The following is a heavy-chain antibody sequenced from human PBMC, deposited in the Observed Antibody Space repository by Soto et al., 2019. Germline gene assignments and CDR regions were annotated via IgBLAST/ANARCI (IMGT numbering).Heavy chain of an antibody. D-gene: IGHD5-18*01. Sequence: ASVKVSCNASGYTFPSYGISWVRPAPGQGLEWMGWISAYNGNTNYAQKLQGRVTMTTDTSTSTAYMELRSLRSDDTAVYYCAREYSYAREGLVFWGQGTLVTVSS. J-gene: IGHJ4*02. CDR3: AREYSYAREGLVF. CDR1: GYTFPSYG. V-gene: IGHV1-18*01. CDR2: ISAYNGNT.